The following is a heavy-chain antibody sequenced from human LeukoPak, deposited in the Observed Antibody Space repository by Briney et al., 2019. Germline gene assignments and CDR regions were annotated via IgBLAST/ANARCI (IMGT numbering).Heavy chain of an antibody. CDR3: ARPLNQGFLGANWGKVRSRYYFDY. D-gene: IGHD7-27*01. CDR2: INHSGST. Sequence: PSETLSLTGAFYGGSLRRYYWSWIRQPPGKGLEWIGEINHSGSTNYNPSLKSRVTISVDTSKNQFSLKLSSVTAADTAVYYCARPLNQGFLGANWGKVRSRYYFDYWGQGTLVTVSS. J-gene: IGHJ4*02. V-gene: IGHV4-34*01. CDR1: GGSLRRYY.